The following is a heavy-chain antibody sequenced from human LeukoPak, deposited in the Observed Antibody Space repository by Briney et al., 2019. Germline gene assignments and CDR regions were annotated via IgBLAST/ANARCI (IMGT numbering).Heavy chain of an antibody. CDR2: ISYDVSNK. CDR3: AQDSIYYGSGSYYNPSNYYGMDV. CDR1: GLTFSSYA. D-gene: IGHD3-10*01. Sequence: GGSLRLACAASGLTFSSYAMHWVRRAPGKGLEWVAAISYDVSNKYYADSVKGRFTISRDNSKNTLYLQMNSLRAEDTAVYYCAQDSIYYGSGSYYNPSNYYGMDVWGQGTTVTVSS. J-gene: IGHJ6*02. V-gene: IGHV3-30*07.